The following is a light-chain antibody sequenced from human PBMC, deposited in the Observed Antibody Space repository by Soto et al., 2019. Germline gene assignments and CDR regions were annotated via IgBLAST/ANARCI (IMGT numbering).Light chain of an antibody. Sequence: DIQMTQSPSSLSASLGDRVTITCRASQGIGVYLAWFQQKPGKVPKLLIYAAFTLKSGVPSRFSGSGSGTDFTLTISSLQPEEFATYYCQKYNSAPLTFGGGTKVEIK. CDR3: QKYNSAPLT. V-gene: IGKV1-27*01. CDR1: QGIGVY. CDR2: AAF. J-gene: IGKJ4*01.